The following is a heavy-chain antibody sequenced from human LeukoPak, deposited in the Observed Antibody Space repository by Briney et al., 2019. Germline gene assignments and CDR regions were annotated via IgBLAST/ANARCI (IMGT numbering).Heavy chain of an antibody. V-gene: IGHV3-23*01. J-gene: IGHJ4*02. D-gene: IGHD5-18*01. CDR3: ARERTAMVPDY. CDR2: ITPSGATT. CDR1: RFAFSGYG. Sequence: GGSLRLSCAASRFAFSGYGMTWVRQAPGKGLEWVSTITPSGATTYYADSVKGRFTISRDNTKNTLFLQMNSLRAEDTAVYYCARERTAMVPDYWGQGTLVTVSS.